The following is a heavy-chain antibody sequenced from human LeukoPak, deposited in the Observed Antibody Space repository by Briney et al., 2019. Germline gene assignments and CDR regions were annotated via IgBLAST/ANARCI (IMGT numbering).Heavy chain of an antibody. Sequence: RTGGSLRLSCAASGFTFSTYAMSWVRQAPGKGLEWVAYISNSGAIIYYAESVKGRFTISRDNAKNSLYLQMNSLRAEDTALYYCARDLAMAGRDLDYWGQGTLVTVSS. CDR3: ARDLAMAGRDLDY. CDR2: ISNSGAII. J-gene: IGHJ4*02. V-gene: IGHV3-11*01. D-gene: IGHD6-19*01. CDR1: GFTFSTYA.